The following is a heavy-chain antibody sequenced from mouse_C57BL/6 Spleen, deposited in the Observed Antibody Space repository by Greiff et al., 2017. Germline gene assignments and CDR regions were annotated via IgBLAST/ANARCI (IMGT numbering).Heavy chain of an antibody. J-gene: IGHJ2*01. V-gene: IGHV1-50*01. D-gene: IGHD1-1*01. Sequence: QVQLQQPGAELVKPGASVKLSCKASGYTFTSYWMHWVKQRPGQGLEWIGEIDPSDSYTNYNQKFKGKATLTVDTSSSTAYMQLSSLTSEDSAVYYRARRGYGSSVDHWGQGTTLTVSS. CDR2: IDPSDSYT. CDR3: ARRGYGSSVDH. CDR1: GYTFTSYW.